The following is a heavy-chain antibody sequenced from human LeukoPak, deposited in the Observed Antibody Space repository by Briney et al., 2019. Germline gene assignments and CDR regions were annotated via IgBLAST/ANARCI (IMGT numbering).Heavy chain of an antibody. CDR3: AKRGGGGNPTDGAFDI. Sequence: PTETLAPTCAVSGYSTSSGENDRSRIRQPPGKGLEEAGIIYYSGSTYYNPSLNRPVTISVETSKNQFSLKLSSATEADTAVYYCAKRGGGGNPTDGAFDIXXXGTVVTVSS. D-gene: IGHD4-23*01. J-gene: IGHJ3*02. CDR1: GYSTSSGEND. CDR2: IYYSGST. V-gene: IGHV4-30-4*02.